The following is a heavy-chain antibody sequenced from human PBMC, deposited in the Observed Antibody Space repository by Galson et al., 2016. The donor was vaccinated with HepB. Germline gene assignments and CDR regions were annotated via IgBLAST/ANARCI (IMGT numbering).Heavy chain of an antibody. CDR1: GFILNSDW. J-gene: IGHJ4*02. CDR2: IRADGSVQ. V-gene: IGHV3-7*01. D-gene: IGHD3-10*01. Sequence: SLRLSCAASGFILNSDWMNWVRQTPGKGLEWVANIRADGSVQYYVDSVRGRFTSSRDSAKDSLYLQMSGLRVEETAVYYCARESTGSYFDWGQGTLVTVSS. CDR3: ARESTGSYFD.